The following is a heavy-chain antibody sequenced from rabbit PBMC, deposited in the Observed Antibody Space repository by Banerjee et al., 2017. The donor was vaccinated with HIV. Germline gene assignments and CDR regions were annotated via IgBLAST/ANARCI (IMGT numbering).Heavy chain of an antibody. V-gene: IGHV1S40*01. J-gene: IGHJ4*01. Sequence: QSLEESGGDLVKPGASLTLTCTASGFSFSSSYWMWWVRQAPGKGLEWIACIGAGGSGTTYYASWAKGRFTISKTSSTTVTLQMTSLTAADTATYFCASDISGYGVFNLWGQGTLVTVS. CDR1: GFSFSSSYW. CDR3: ASDISGYGVFNL. D-gene: IGHD6-1*01. CDR2: IGAGGSGTT.